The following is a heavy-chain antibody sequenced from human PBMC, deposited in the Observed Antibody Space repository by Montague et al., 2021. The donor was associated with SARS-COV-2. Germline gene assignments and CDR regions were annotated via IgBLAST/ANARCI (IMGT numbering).Heavy chain of an antibody. V-gene: IGHV4-4*02. CDR3: ARDRRSWFPPYYYGMDV. J-gene: IGHJ6*02. CDR2: IYHSGST. D-gene: IGHD6-13*01. Sequence: LSLTCAVSGGSISSSNCWSWVRQPPGKGLEWIGGIYHSGSTXYNPSLKSRVTISVDKSKNQFSLKLSSVTAADTAVYYCARDRRSWFPPYYYGMDVWGQGTTVTVSS. CDR1: GGSISSSNC.